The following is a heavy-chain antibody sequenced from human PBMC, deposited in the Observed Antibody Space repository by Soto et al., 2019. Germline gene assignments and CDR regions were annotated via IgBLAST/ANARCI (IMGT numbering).Heavy chain of an antibody. CDR1: GGSFSGYY. J-gene: IGHJ6*02. CDR2: INHSGST. CDR3: ARKTRIVVVVAATYYYYYGMDV. V-gene: IGHV4-34*01. D-gene: IGHD2-15*01. Sequence: QVQLQQWGAGLLKPSETLSLTCAVYGGSFSGYYWSWIRQPPGKGLEWIGEINHSGSTNYNPSLKSRVTISVDTSKNQFSLQLSSVTAADTAVYYCARKTRIVVVVAATYYYYYGMDVWGQGTTVTVSS.